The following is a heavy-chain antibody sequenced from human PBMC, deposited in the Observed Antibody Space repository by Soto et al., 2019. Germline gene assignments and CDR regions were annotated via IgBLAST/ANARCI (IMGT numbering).Heavy chain of an antibody. CDR2: TYYRSKWYN. V-gene: IGHV6-1*01. Sequence: PSQTLSLTCAISGDSVSLNSAAWTWIRQSPSRGLEWLGRTYYRSKWYNDYAVSVKSRITINPDTSKNQFSLQLNSVTPEDMAVYYCARGVVRDSSGYDRFDYWGQGTLVTVSS. D-gene: IGHD3-22*01. CDR1: GDSVSLNSAA. CDR3: ARGVVRDSSGYDRFDY. J-gene: IGHJ4*02.